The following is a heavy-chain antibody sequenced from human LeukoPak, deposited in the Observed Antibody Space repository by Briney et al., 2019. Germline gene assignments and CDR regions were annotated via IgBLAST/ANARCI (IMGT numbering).Heavy chain of an antibody. Sequence: QSGGSLRLSRAASRFTFSSYEMNWVRQTPGKGLEWVSYISSSGSTISYADSVKGRFTISRDNAKNSLYLQMNSLRADDTAVYYCAREAAADVFDIWGQGTMVTVSS. J-gene: IGHJ3*02. V-gene: IGHV3-48*03. CDR2: ISSSGSTI. D-gene: IGHD6-13*01. CDR1: RFTFSSYE. CDR3: AREAAADVFDI.